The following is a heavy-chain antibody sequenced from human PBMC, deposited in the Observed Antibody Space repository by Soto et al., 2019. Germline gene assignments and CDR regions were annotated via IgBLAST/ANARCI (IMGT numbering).Heavy chain of an antibody. CDR2: INPNSGGT. Sequence: ASVKVSCKASGYTFTGYYMHWVRQAPGQGLEWMGWINPNSGGTNYAQKFQGWVTMTRDTSISTAYMELSRLRSDDTAVYYCARGNLYSNSWYRGNYGMDVWGQGTTVTVSS. J-gene: IGHJ6*02. CDR3: ARGNLYSNSWYRGNYGMDV. V-gene: IGHV1-2*04. CDR1: GYTFTGYY. D-gene: IGHD6-13*01.